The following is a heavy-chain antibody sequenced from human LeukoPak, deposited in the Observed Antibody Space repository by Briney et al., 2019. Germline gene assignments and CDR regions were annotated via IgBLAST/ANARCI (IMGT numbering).Heavy chain of an antibody. CDR1: GGSISSGDYY. Sequence: SETLSLTCTVSGGSISSGDYYWSWIRQPPGKGLEWIGYIYYSGSTYYNPSLKSRVTISVDTSKKHFSLKLSSVTAADTAVYYCARHAVEMTTEVTFDLWGRGTLVTVSS. CDR2: IYYSGST. D-gene: IGHD5-24*01. CDR3: ARHAVEMTTEVTFDL. V-gene: IGHV4-30-4*08. J-gene: IGHJ2*01.